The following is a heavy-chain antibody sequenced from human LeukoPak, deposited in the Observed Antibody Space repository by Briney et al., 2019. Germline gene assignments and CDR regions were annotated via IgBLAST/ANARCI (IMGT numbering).Heavy chain of an antibody. D-gene: IGHD5-18*01. Sequence: ASVKVSCKASGYTFTSYGISWVRQAPGQGLEWMGWISAYNGNTNYAQKLQGRVTMTTDTSTSTAYMELRSLRSDDTAVYYCARLNVDTAMVPTAYWGRGTLVTVSS. J-gene: IGHJ4*02. V-gene: IGHV1-18*01. CDR3: ARLNVDTAMVPTAY. CDR2: ISAYNGNT. CDR1: GYTFTSYG.